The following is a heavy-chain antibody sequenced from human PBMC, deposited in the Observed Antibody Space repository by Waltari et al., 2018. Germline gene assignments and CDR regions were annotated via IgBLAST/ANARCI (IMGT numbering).Heavy chain of an antibody. V-gene: IGHV3-23*01. CDR3: AKAFRGYSGSYFDY. D-gene: IGHD5-12*01. Sequence: EVQLFESGGGLAQPGGSIRPSCATSGFCLRGFAINWVRQAPGKGLEWVSGISGSGATTYYADSVRGRFTISRDNSRNTLSLEVNSLRAEDTAIYYCAKAFRGYSGSYFDYWGQGVPVTVSS. J-gene: IGHJ4*02. CDR2: ISGSGATT. CDR1: GFCLRGFA.